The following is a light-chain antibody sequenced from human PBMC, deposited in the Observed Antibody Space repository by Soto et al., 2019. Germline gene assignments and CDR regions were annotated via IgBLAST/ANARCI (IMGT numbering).Light chain of an antibody. Sequence: DIQLTQSPSFLSASVGDRVTITCRASQGISNNLAWYQQKLGKAPKLLIYGASTLQSGVSPRFSGSGSGTEFTLTISSQQPEDFATYYCQQHNSYPLTFGGGTKVEIK. CDR1: QGISNN. J-gene: IGKJ4*01. CDR3: QQHNSYPLT. V-gene: IGKV1-9*01. CDR2: GAS.